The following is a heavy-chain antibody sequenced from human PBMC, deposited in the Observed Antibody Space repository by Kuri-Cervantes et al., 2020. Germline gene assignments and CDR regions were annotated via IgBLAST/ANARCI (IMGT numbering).Heavy chain of an antibody. CDR2: ISWDGGST. CDR3: AREGEVVVAAYYFDY. D-gene: IGHD2-15*01. CDR1: GFTFDDYT. J-gene: IGHJ4*02. V-gene: IGHV3-43*01. Sequence: GESLKISCAASGFTFDDYTMHWVRQAPGKGLEWVSLISWDGGSTYYADSVKGRFTISRDNAKNSLYLQMNSLRDEDTAVYYCAREGEVVVAAYYFDYWGQGTLVTVSS.